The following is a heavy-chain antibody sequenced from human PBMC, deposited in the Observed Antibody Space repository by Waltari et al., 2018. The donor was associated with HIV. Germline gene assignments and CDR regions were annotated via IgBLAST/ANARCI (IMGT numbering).Heavy chain of an antibody. J-gene: IGHJ6*02. CDR2: INPNRGGT. Sequence: QVQLVQSGAEVKKPGASVKFSCKSSGYTFTGSSMPLVRQAPGQGLGWMGRINPNRGGTNYAQQFQGRVTMTRDTSISTAYMELSRLRSDDTAVYYCAREGARMTTMIYYYYGMDVWGQGTTVTVSS. CDR1: GYTFTGSS. D-gene: IGHD4-4*01. V-gene: IGHV1-2*06. CDR3: AREGARMTTMIYYYYGMDV.